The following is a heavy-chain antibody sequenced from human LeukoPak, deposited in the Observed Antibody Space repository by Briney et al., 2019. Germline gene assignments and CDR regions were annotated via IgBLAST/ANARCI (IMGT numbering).Heavy chain of an antibody. J-gene: IGHJ3*02. CDR1: GGSISSSSYY. V-gene: IGHV4-61*02. CDR3: ARGRARDAFDI. Sequence: PSETLSLTCTVSGGSISSSSYYWGWIRQPAGKGLEWIGRIYTSGSTNYNPSLKSRVTISVDTSKNQFSLKLSSATATDTAVYYCARGRARDAFDIWGQGTMVTVSS. CDR2: IYTSGST.